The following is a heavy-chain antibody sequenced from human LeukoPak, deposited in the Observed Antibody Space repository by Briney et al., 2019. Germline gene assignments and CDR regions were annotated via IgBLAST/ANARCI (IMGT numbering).Heavy chain of an antibody. Sequence: SETLSLTCTVSGGSISSTGYYWDWIRQPPGKGREWIGNIYYSGINYYNPSLRSRVTISVDTSKNQFSLKVSSVTAADAAVYYCARDDILTGSFDFWGQGTLVTVSS. D-gene: IGHD3-9*01. J-gene: IGHJ4*02. V-gene: IGHV4-39*02. CDR3: ARDDILTGSFDF. CDR1: GGSISSTGYY. CDR2: IYYSGIN.